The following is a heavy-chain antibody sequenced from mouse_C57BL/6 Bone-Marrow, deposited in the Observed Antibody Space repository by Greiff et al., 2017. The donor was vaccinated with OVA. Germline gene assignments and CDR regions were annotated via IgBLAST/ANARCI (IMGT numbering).Heavy chain of an antibody. CDR1: GYTFTSYT. V-gene: IGHV1-4*01. CDR3: ARKISNWFAY. J-gene: IGHJ3*01. CDR2: INPSSGYT. D-gene: IGHD2-5*01. Sequence: LQESGAELARPGASVKMSCKASGYTFTSYTMHWVKQRPGQGLEWIGYINPSSGYTKYNQKFKDKATLTADKSSSTAYMQLSSLTSEDSAVYYCARKISNWFAYWGQGTLVTVSA.